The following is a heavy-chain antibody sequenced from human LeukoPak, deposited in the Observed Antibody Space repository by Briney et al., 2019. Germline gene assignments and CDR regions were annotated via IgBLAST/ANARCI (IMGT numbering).Heavy chain of an antibody. CDR1: GYTFTDDY. CDR2: INPNSGET. V-gene: IGHV1-2*02. J-gene: IGHJ4*02. CDR3: ARDRDDSNTERGFDY. Sequence: ASVTVSRKTSGYTFTDDYIHWVRQAPGHGREWMGWINPNSGETNSVQKFQGRGNMTWDTSITTAYMELRRVRSDETSVSSLARDRDDSNTERGFDYWGQGTLVSVSS. D-gene: IGHD1-1*01.